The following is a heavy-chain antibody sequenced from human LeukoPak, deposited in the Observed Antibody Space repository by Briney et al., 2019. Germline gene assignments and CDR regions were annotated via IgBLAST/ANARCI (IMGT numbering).Heavy chain of an antibody. CDR2: ITMSSTYI. D-gene: IGHD3-9*01. CDR1: GFSFSSYN. J-gene: IGHJ4*02. V-gene: IGHV3-21*01. Sequence: GGSLRLSCAGSGFSFSSYNMNWVRQAPGKGLEWVSSITMSSTYIYYADTAKGRFTISRNNAKNSLFLQMNSLRAEDTAVYYCARVLRDYYFDFWGQGTLVTVSS. CDR3: ARVLRDYYFDF.